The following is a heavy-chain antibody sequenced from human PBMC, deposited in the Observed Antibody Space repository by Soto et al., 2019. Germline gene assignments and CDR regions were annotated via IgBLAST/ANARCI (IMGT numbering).Heavy chain of an antibody. CDR2: IIPIFGTA. CDR1: GGTFSSYA. CDR3: ARGVDYDSSGYYYFY. V-gene: IGHV1-69*13. D-gene: IGHD3-22*01. J-gene: IGHJ4*02. Sequence: GASVKVSCKASGGTFSSYAISWVRQAPGQGLEWMGGIIPIFGTANYAQRFQGRVTITADESTSTAYMELRSLRSEDTAVYYCARGVDYDSSGYYYFYWGQGTLVTVS.